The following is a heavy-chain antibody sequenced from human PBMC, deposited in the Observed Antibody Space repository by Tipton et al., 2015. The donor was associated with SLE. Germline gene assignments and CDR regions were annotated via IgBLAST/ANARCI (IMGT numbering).Heavy chain of an antibody. CDR3: ARRKARNYYGMDV. V-gene: IGHV5-51*01. CDR2: IYPGDSDT. J-gene: IGHJ6*02. Sequence: QSGPEVKKPGESLKISCKGSGYSFSSYWIGWVRQMPGKGLEWMGIIYPGDSDTRYSPSFQGQVTISADKSISTAYLQWSSLKASDTAMYYCARRKARNYYGMDVWGQGTTVTVSS. CDR1: GYSFSSYW.